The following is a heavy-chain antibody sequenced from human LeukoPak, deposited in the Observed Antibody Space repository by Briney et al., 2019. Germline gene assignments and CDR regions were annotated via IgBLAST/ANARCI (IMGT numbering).Heavy chain of an antibody. CDR1: GGSITNDY. CDR2: IHYSGTI. D-gene: IGHD3-9*01. CDR3: ARFSPSYYDILTGYNDLDY. V-gene: IGHV4-59*01. J-gene: IGHJ4*02. Sequence: SETLSLTCTVSGGSITNDYWNWIRQSSGKQLEWIGSIHYSGTINYSPSLKSRITISLDTSKNQFSLKLSSVTAADTAVYYCARFSPSYYDILTGYNDLDYWGQGTLVTVSS.